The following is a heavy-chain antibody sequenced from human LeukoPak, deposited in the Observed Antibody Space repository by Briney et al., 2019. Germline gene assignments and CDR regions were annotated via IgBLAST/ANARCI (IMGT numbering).Heavy chain of an antibody. CDR3: TTFGDMAAGRSSRNNWFDP. J-gene: IGHJ5*02. D-gene: IGHD6-13*01. Sequence: ASVKVSCKVSGYTLTEVSMHWVRQAPGKGLEWLGGFDPEDGETIYVQKFQGRVTMTEDTSTDTAYMELSSLRSEDTAVYYCTTFGDMAAGRSSRNNWFDPWGQGTLVTVSS. CDR1: GYTLTEVS. CDR2: FDPEDGET. V-gene: IGHV1-24*01.